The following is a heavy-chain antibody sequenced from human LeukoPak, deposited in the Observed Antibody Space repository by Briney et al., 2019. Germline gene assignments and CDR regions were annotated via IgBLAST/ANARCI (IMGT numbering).Heavy chain of an antibody. CDR3: ARAYDSSGYYLLGAFDI. CDR2: IYTSGST. V-gene: IGHV4-61*02. J-gene: IGHJ3*02. Sequence: TSETLSLTCTVSGGSISSSSYYWSWIRQPAGKGLEWIGRIYTSGSTNYNPSLKSRVTISVDTSKNQFSLKLSSVTAADTAVYYCARAYDSSGYYLLGAFDIWGQGTMVTVSS. CDR1: GGSISSSSYY. D-gene: IGHD3-22*01.